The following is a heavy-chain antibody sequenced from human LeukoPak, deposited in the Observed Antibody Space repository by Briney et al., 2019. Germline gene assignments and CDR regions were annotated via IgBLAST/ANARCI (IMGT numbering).Heavy chain of an antibody. J-gene: IGHJ4*02. CDR3: ARASSSWSPFDY. D-gene: IGHD6-13*01. Sequence: SETLSLTCTVSGGSISSYYWSWIRQPPGKGLEWIGYIYYSGSTNYNPSLKSRVTISVDTSKNQFSLKLSSVTAADTAVYYCARASSSWSPFDYWGQGTLVTVSS. CDR1: GGSISSYY. CDR2: IYYSGST. V-gene: IGHV4-59*08.